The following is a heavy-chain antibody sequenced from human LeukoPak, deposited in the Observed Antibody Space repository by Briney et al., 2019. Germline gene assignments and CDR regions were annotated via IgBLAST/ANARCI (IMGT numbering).Heavy chain of an antibody. CDR2: IGASGTNT. CDR1: GFTFSGYG. V-gene: IGHV3-23*01. Sequence: GGTLRLSCAASGFTFSGYGMSWVRQAPGKGLEWVSSIGASGTNTYYADSVKGRFTISRDNSKNTLYLEVISLTAEDTAVYCAKDDAWLRFGEWSQGTLVTVSS. J-gene: IGHJ4*02. D-gene: IGHD3-10*01. CDR3: AKDDAWLRFGE.